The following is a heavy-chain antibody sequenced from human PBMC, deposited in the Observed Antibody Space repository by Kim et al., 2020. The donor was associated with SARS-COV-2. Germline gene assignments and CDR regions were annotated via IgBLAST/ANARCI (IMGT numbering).Heavy chain of an antibody. J-gene: IGHJ6*01. Sequence: GGSLRLSCAASGFTFSTYEMNWVRRAPGKGLEWISYISTSGSTIYYADSVKGRFTISRDNAKSSLSLQMNSLRAEDTAVYYCARSLYCSSTSCFYGMDV. D-gene: IGHD2-2*01. V-gene: IGHV3-48*03. CDR2: ISTSGSTI. CDR1: GFTFSTYE. CDR3: ARSLYCSSTSCFYGMDV.